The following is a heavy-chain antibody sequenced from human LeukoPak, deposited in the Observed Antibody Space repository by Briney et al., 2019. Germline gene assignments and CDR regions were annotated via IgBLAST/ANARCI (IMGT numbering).Heavy chain of an antibody. CDR2: ISGSGDST. V-gene: IGHV3-23*01. CDR3: ARDRPNNGTCYVGPY. J-gene: IGHJ4*02. D-gene: IGHD3-9*01. CDR1: GFNFSTHA. Sequence: GGSLRLSCAASGFNFSTHAMSWVRQAPGKGLEWVSGISGSGDSTYYVDSVKGRFTISRDTSKTTLFLQMNSLRVDDTAVYYCARDRPNNGTCYVGPYWGQGTLVTVSS.